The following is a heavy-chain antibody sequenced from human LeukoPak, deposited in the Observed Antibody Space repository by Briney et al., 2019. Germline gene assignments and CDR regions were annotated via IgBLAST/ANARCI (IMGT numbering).Heavy chain of an antibody. Sequence: GRSLRLSCIASGLTFSRYAMRWVRQAPGKGLEWVAVISKDGNSKNYADSVKGRSTISRDNSQNTLFLEVNSLRADDTAMYYCARNDYGEYYFDYWGLGTLVTVSS. CDR1: GLTFSRYA. J-gene: IGHJ4*02. CDR2: ISKDGNSK. D-gene: IGHD4-17*01. V-gene: IGHV3-30-3*01. CDR3: ARNDYGEYYFDY.